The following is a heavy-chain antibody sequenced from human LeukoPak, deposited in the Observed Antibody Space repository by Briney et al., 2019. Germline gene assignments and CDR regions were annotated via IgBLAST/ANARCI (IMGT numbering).Heavy chain of an antibody. CDR2: MSPNSGNT. D-gene: IGHD3-22*01. CDR3: ARVSETPAYYYTSGYYYLGY. J-gene: IGHJ4*02. V-gene: IGHV1-8*01. Sequence: ASVRVSCKASGYTFTSYDINWVRQAAGQGLEWMGWMSPNSGNTGYAQRFQGRVTMTRDTAISTAYMELSSLRSEDTAVYYCARVSETPAYYYTSGYYYLGYWGQGTLVTVSS. CDR1: GYTFTSYD.